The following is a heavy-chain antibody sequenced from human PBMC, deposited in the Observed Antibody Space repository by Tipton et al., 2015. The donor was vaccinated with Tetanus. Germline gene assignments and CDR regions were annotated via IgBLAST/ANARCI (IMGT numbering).Heavy chain of an antibody. D-gene: IGHD6-19*01. CDR2: ISSSGSTI. CDR1: GFTFSDYY. Sequence: SLRLSCAASGFTFSDYYMSWIRQAPGKGLEWVSYISSSGSTIYYADSVKGRFTISRDNAKNSLYLQMNSLRAEDTAVYYCARLCSDAPQWLVRGYYFDYWGQGTLVTVSS. V-gene: IGHV3-11*01. CDR3: ARLCSDAPQWLVRGYYFDY. J-gene: IGHJ4*02.